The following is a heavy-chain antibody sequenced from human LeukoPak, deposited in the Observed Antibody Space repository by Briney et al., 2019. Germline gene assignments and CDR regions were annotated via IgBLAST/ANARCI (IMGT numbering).Heavy chain of an antibody. CDR1: GGSFSGYY. D-gene: IGHD4-17*01. J-gene: IGHJ4*02. V-gene: IGHV4-34*01. CDR3: ARGQGTVTTH. CDR2: INHSGSA. Sequence: SETLSLTCAVSGGSFSGYYWTWIRQPPGKGLEWIGAINHSGSANYNPSLKSRVTISLDTSKNQFSLKLSSVTAADTAVYYCARGQGTVTTHWGQGTLVTVSS.